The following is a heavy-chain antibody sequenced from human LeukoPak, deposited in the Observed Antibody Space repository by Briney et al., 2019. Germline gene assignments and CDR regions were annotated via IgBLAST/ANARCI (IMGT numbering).Heavy chain of an antibody. CDR3: AREHDYSNHFDY. D-gene: IGHD4-11*01. J-gene: IGHJ4*02. CDR1: GFTFSSYW. CDR2: INSDGSST. V-gene: IGHV3-74*01. Sequence: PGGSLRLSCAASGFTFSSYWMHWVRQAPGKGLVWVSRINSDGSSTSYADSAKGRFTISKDNAKNTLYLQMNSLRAEDTAVYYCAREHDYSNHFDYWGQGTLVTVSS.